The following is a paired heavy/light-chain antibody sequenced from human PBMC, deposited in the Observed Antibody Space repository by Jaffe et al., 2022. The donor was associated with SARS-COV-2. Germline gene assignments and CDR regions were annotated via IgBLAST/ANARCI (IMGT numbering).Heavy chain of an antibody. J-gene: IGHJ3*02. CDR2: ISYDGSNK. CDR3: AKVDCSSTSCYWVAFDI. V-gene: IGHV3-30*18. D-gene: IGHD2-2*01. Sequence: QVQLVESGGGVVQPGRSLRLSCAASGFTFSSYGMHWVRQAPGKGLEWVAVISYDGSNKYYADSVKGRFTISRDNSKNTLYLQMNSLRAEDTAVYYCAKVDCSSTSCYWVAFDIWGQGTMVTVSS. CDR1: GFTFSSYG.
Light chain of an antibody. CDR1: QSISSY. Sequence: DIQMTQSPSSLSASVGDRVTITCRASQSISSYLNWYQQKPGKAPKLLIYAASSLQSGVPSRFSGSGSGTDFTLTISSLQPEDFATYYCQQSYSTLSFGQGTRLEIK. CDR3: QQSYSTLS. V-gene: IGKV1-39*01. CDR2: AAS. J-gene: IGKJ5*01.